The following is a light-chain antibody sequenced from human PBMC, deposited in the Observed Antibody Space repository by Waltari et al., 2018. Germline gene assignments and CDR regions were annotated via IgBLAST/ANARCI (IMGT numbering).Light chain of an antibody. Sequence: QLMLTQSPSASASLGASVKLTCTLSSGHSSYAIAWHPQQPEKGPRYLMKVNSDGSHIKGDVIPARFAGSRSGAERYLTISSLQSEDEAEYYCQTGGFGIWVFGGGTKLTVL. CDR3: QTGGFGIWV. J-gene: IGLJ3*02. V-gene: IGLV4-69*01. CDR2: VNSDGSH. CDR1: SGHSSYA.